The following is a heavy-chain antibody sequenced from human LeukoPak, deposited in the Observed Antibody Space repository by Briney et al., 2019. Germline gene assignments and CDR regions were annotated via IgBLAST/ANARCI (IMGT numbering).Heavy chain of an antibody. V-gene: IGHV3-7*01. J-gene: IGHJ4*02. CDR3: ARATTTVTTFDY. D-gene: IGHD4-17*01. CDR1: GFSFSCYW. Sequence: GRSLRLSCAASGFSFSCYWMTWVRQAPGKGLEWVANIKQDGSEKYYVDSVKGRFTISRDNAKNSLYLQMNSLRAEDTAVYYCARATTTVTTFDYWGQGTLVTVSS. CDR2: IKQDGSEK.